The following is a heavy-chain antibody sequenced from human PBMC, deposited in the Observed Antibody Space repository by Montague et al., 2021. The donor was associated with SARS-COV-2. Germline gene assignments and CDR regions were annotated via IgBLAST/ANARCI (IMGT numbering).Heavy chain of an antibody. J-gene: IGHJ3*02. Sequence: SETQSLTCTVSGGSISSYYWSWIRQPPGKGLEWIGYIYYSGSTNCNPSLKSRVTISVDTSKNQFSLKLSSVTAADTAVYYCARGSGWMGNAFDIWGQGTMVTVSS. CDR2: IYYSGST. CDR1: GGSISSYY. CDR3: ARGSGWMGNAFDI. V-gene: IGHV4-59*01. D-gene: IGHD6-19*01.